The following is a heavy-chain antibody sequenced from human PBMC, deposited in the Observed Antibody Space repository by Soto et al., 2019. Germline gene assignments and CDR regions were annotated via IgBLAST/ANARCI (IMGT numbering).Heavy chain of an antibody. CDR3: VRAWNACSYGYFF. D-gene: IGHD3-16*01. CDR1: GLTFTTYN. CDR2: INPGSTTR. Sequence: EVQVVESGGGLVQPGGSLRLSCAVSGLTFTTYNFNWVRQAPGKGLEWISFINPGSTTRHYADSVKGRFTISRDNAKNSLYLQMNSLTDADTAVYYCVRAWNACSYGYFFWGQGTLVTVSS. J-gene: IGHJ4*02. V-gene: IGHV3-48*02.